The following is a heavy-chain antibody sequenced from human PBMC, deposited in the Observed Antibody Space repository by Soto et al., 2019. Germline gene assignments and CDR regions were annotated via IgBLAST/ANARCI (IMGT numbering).Heavy chain of an antibody. CDR3: AASFDIVVVPGAAGWFDP. D-gene: IGHD2-2*01. CDR2: IIPIFGTT. CDR1: AGTFSTYG. J-gene: IGHJ5*02. V-gene: IGHV1-69*06. Sequence: QVHLEQSGAEVKKPGSSVTVSCKASAGTFSTYGINWVRQAPGQGLEWMGGIIPIFGTTNYAQTFQGRVSITADKSTTTAYMELSSLRSDDTAIYYCAASFDIVVVPGAAGWFDPWGQGTLVTVSS.